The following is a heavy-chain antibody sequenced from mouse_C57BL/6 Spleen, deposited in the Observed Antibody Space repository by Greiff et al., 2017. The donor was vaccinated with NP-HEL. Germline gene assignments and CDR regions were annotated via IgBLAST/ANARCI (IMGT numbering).Heavy chain of an antibody. CDR1: GFTFSSYA. CDR3: ARDRDRGYAMDY. J-gene: IGHJ4*01. V-gene: IGHV5-4*01. Sequence: EVMLVESGGGLVKPGGSLKLSCAASGFTFSSYAMSWVRQTPEKRLEWVATISDGGSYTYYPDNVKGRFTISRDNAKNNLYLQMSHLKSEDTAMYYCARDRDRGYAMDYWGQGTSVTVSS. CDR2: ISDGGSYT. D-gene: IGHD2-14*01.